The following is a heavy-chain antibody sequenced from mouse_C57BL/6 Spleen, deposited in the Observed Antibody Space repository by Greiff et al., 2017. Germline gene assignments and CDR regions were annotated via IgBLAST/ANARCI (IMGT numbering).Heavy chain of an antibody. CDR1: GFSLTSYA. J-gene: IGHJ2*01. V-gene: IGHV2-9-1*01. D-gene: IGHD1-1*01. CDR2: IWTGGGT. Sequence: VMLVESGPGLVAPSQSLSITCTVSGFSLTSYAISWVRQPPGKGLEWLGVIWTGGGTHYNSALKSRLSISKDNSKSHVFLKMNSLQTDDTARYYCARKGMYYGSPYYFDYWGQGTTLTVSS. CDR3: ARKGMYYGSPYYFDY.